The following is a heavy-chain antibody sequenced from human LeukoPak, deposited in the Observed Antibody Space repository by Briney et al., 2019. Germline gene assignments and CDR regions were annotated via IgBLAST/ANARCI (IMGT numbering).Heavy chain of an antibody. CDR1: GGSISSGDYY. Sequence: SETLSLTCTVSGGSISSGDYYWSWIRQPPGKGLEWIGYIYYSGSTYYNPSLKSRVTISVDTSKNQFSLKLSSVTAADTAVYYCARALGYGDYPYYFDYWGQGTLVTVSS. CDR3: ARALGYGDYPYYFDY. CDR2: IYYSGST. V-gene: IGHV4-30-4*01. J-gene: IGHJ4*02. D-gene: IGHD4-17*01.